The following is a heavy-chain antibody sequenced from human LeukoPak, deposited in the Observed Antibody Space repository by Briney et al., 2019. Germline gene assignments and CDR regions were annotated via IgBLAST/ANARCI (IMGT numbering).Heavy chain of an antibody. J-gene: IGHJ6*02. CDR3: AKFSPTPLLNYYYYGMDV. CDR1: GFTFRNYA. Sequence: TGGSLRLSCAASGFTFRNYAMSWVRQAPGTGLEWVSCFSGSGGSIYYADSVKGRFTISRDNSKNTLYLQMNSLRAEDTAVYYCAKFSPTPLLNYYYYGMDVWGQGTTVTVSS. CDR2: FSGSGGSI. V-gene: IGHV3-23*01.